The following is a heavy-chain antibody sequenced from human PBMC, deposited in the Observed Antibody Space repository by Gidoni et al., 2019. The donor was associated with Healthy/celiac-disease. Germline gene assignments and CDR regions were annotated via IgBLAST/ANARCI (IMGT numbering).Heavy chain of an antibody. Sequence: EVQLVESGGGLVKPGGSLRLSCAASGFTFSSYSMNWVRQAPGKGLEWVSSISSSSSYIYYADSVKGRFTISRDNAKNSLYLQMNSLRAEDTAVYYCARVALHYCGGDCYPDYWGQGTLVTVSS. J-gene: IGHJ4*02. V-gene: IGHV3-21*01. CDR1: GFTFSSYS. D-gene: IGHD2-21*02. CDR2: ISSSSSYI. CDR3: ARVALHYCGGDCYPDY.